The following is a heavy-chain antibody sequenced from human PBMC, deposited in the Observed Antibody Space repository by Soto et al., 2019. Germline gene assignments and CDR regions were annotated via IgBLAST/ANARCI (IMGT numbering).Heavy chain of an antibody. CDR3: ARDVTIFGVALNWFDP. CDR1: GYTFTSYG. D-gene: IGHD3-3*01. V-gene: IGHV1-18*01. Sequence: VKVSCKASGYTFTSYGISWGRQAPGQGLEWMGWISAYNGNTNYAQKLQGRVTMTTDTSTSTAYMELRSLRSDDTAVYYCARDVTIFGVALNWFDPWGQGTLVTVSS. J-gene: IGHJ5*02. CDR2: ISAYNGNT.